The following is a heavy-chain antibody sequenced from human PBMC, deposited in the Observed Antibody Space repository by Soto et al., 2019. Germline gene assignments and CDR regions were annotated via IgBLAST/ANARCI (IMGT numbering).Heavy chain of an antibody. J-gene: IGHJ5*02. CDR2: ISGTGGST. D-gene: IGHD1-26*01. CDR3: AKGPPVGANSWYFDP. Sequence: GGSLRLSGAASGFTFNNYALNWVLQAPGKGLEWVSSISGTGGSTFYAGSAKGRFTISRDNSGNTLDLQMNSLRAEDTALYYCAKGPPVGANSWYFDPWGQGTLVTVSS. V-gene: IGHV3-23*01. CDR1: GFTFNNYA.